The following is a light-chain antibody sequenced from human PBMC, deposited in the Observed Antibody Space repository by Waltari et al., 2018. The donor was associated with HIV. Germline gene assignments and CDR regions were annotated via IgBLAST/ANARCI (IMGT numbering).Light chain of an antibody. J-gene: IGLJ1*01. V-gene: IGLV2-11*01. CDR3: CAYAAGHVSYV. CDR2: DVN. CDR1: TSDVGYYNY. Sequence: QSALTQPPSVSGSPGQSVTISCTGTTSDVGYYNYVSWYQQYPGKAPKLIIFDVNQRPAGVPERCLGAKSCNTASLTISGLQTADEADYFCCAYAAGHVSYVFGNGTAVAVL.